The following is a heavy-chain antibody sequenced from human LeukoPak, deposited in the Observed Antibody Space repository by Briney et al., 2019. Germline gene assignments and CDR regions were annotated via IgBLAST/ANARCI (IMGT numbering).Heavy chain of an antibody. D-gene: IGHD2-15*01. CDR2: MNPNTGNT. CDR1: GYTFTSYD. Sequence: ASVKVSCKASGYTFTSYDINWVRQATGQGLEWMGWMNPNTGNTDYAQKFQGRVTMTEDTSTDTAYMELSSLRSEDTAVYYCATALEGVVVAATGVRGFDYWGQGTLVTVSS. V-gene: IGHV1-8*01. CDR3: ATALEGVVVAATGVRGFDY. J-gene: IGHJ4*02.